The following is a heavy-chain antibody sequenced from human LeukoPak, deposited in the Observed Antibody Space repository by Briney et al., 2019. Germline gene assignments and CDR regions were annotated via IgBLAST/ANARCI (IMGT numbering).Heavy chain of an antibody. CDR2: ISYDENNK. J-gene: IGHJ4*02. CDR3: SSSGVEEWQGLHF. CDR1: GFTFNSYA. D-gene: IGHD3-3*01. V-gene: IGHV3-30*03. Sequence: GRSLRLSCAASGFTFNSYAMHWVRQAPGKGLEWVAVISYDENNKYYADSVKGRFTISRDNSKNTLYLQMNSLSSEDTAVYYCSSSGVEEWQGLHFWGQGTLVTVSS.